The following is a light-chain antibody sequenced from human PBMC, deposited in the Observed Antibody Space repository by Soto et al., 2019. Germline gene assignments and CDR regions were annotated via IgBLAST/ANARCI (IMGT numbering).Light chain of an antibody. CDR2: DAS. Sequence: DFQMTQSPSTLSASVGDRITITCRASQSISSWLAWYQQKQGKAPKXLIYDASSLESGVPSRFSVIVSGTELTINIRSLQPDDGETYDGQQYNSYPLTFGGGTKVDIK. CDR1: QSISSW. J-gene: IGKJ4*01. V-gene: IGKV1-5*01. CDR3: QQYNSYPLT.